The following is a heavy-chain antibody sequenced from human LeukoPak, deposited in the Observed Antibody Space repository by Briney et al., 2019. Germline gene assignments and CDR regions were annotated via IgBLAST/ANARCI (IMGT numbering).Heavy chain of an antibody. CDR3: VCRGSYPFDY. V-gene: IGHV3-30*19. D-gene: IGHD1-26*01. Sequence: PGGSLRLSCAASGFTFSSYGMHWVRQAPGKGLEWVAVISYDGSNKYYADSVKGRFTISRDNSKNTLYLQMNSLRAEDTAVYYCVCRGSYPFDYWGQGTLVTVSS. CDR2: ISYDGSNK. CDR1: GFTFSSYG. J-gene: IGHJ4*02.